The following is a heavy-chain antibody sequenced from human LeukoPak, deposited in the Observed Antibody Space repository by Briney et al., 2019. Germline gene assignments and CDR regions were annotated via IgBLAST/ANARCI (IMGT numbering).Heavy chain of an antibody. Sequence: PGGSLRLSCAASRFTFSSYEMTWVRQAPGKGLEWVSYISRGGISTYYADSVKGRFTISRDNSKSTLYLQMNSLRADDTAVYYCARVTRSYYPPVYWGQGTLVSVSS. V-gene: IGHV3-48*03. CDR2: ISRGGIST. CDR1: RFTFSSYE. J-gene: IGHJ4*02. CDR3: ARVTRSYYPPVY. D-gene: IGHD1-26*01.